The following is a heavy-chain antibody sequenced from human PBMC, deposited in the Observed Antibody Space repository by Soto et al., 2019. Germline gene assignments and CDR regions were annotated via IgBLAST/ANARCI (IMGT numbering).Heavy chain of an antibody. CDR3: ARDSDAAGNYYYYYGMDV. V-gene: IGHV1-2*02. CDR1: GYTFTGYY. Sequence: QVQLVQSGAEVKKPGASVKVSCKASGYTFTGYYMHWVRQAPGQGLEWMGWINPNSGGTNYAQKFQGRVTMTRDTSISTAYMELSRLRSDDTAVYYCARDSDAAGNYYYYYGMDVWGQGTTVTVSS. D-gene: IGHD6-13*01. CDR2: INPNSGGT. J-gene: IGHJ6*02.